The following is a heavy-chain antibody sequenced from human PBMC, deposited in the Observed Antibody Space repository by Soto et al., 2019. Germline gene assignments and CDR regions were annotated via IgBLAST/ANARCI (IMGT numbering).Heavy chain of an antibody. CDR2: IYYSGST. Sequence: QVQLQASGPGLVKPSETLSLTCTVSGGSISSYYWSWIRQPPGKGLEWIGYIYYSGSTNYNPSLKSRVTISVDTSKNQFSLKLSSVTAADTAVYYCARRYGDAFDIWGQGTMVTVSS. CDR3: ARRYGDAFDI. J-gene: IGHJ3*02. V-gene: IGHV4-59*01. D-gene: IGHD3-9*01. CDR1: GGSISSYY.